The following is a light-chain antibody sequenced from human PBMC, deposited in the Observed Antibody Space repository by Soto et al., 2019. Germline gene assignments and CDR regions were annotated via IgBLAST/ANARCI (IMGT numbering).Light chain of an antibody. CDR3: QHYGTSPTWT. J-gene: IGKJ1*01. CDR1: QSVSSSY. Sequence: EIVLTQSPGTLSLSPGERATLSCRASQSVSSSYLAWYQQKPGQAPRLLIYGASSRATGIPDRFSGSGSGTDFTLTISRLEPEAFAVYYCQHYGTSPTWTFGQGTKVEI. V-gene: IGKV3-20*01. CDR2: GAS.